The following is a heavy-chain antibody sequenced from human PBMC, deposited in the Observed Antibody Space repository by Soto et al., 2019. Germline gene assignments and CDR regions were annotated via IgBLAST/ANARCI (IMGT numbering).Heavy chain of an antibody. CDR2: IIPIFGTI. V-gene: IGHV1-69*01. J-gene: IGHJ4*02. CDR3: ARPRTVAATKGYDY. CDR1: GGTFSRYP. D-gene: IGHD4-4*01. Sequence: QVQLVQSGAEVKKVGSSVKVSCKASGGTFSRYPIAWVRQAPGHGLEWMGQIIPIFGTISHAQNFQGRITITADESTSTAYMELSSPRSDDTAVYYCARPRTVAATKGYDYWGQGTLVTVSS.